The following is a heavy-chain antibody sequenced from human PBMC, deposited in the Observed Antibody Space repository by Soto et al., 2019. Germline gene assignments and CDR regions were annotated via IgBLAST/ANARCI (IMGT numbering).Heavy chain of an antibody. CDR1: GYTLTELS. D-gene: IGHD3-16*02. Sequence: ASVKVSCKVSGYTLTELSMHWVQQAPGKGLEWMGGFDPEDGETIYAQKFQGRVTMTEDTSTDTAYMELSSLRSEDTAVYYCATAYDYVWGSYRYQYRFDYWGQGTLVTVSS. J-gene: IGHJ4*02. CDR2: FDPEDGET. V-gene: IGHV1-24*01. CDR3: ATAYDYVWGSYRYQYRFDY.